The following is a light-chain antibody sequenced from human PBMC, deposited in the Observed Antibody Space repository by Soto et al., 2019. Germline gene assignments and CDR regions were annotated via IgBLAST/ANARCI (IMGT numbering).Light chain of an antibody. V-gene: IGKV3-20*01. Sequence: ELVLTQSPGTLSLSPGERATLSCRASQSVSSSYLAWYQQKPGQAPRLLIYGASSRATGIPDRFSGSGSGTDFPLTISRLEPEDFAVHYCQQYGSSPLYTFGQGTKLEIK. J-gene: IGKJ2*01. CDR2: GAS. CDR3: QQYGSSPLYT. CDR1: QSVSSSY.